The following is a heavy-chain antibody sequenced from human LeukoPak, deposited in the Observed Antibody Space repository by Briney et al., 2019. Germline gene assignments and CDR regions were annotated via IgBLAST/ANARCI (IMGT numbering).Heavy chain of an antibody. V-gene: IGHV4-59*12. CDR1: GGSISSYY. CDR3: ARIPTDGYNGNYFYYYGMDV. Sequence: SETLSLTCTVSGGSISSYYWSWIRQPPGKGLEWIGYIYYSGSTNYNPSLKSRVTISVDKSKNHFSLSLSSVTAADTAVYYCARIPTDGYNGNYFYYYGMDVWGQGTTVTVSS. J-gene: IGHJ6*02. CDR2: IYYSGST. D-gene: IGHD1-26*01.